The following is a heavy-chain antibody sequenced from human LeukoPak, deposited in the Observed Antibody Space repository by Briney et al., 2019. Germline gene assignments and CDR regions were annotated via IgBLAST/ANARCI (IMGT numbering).Heavy chain of an antibody. D-gene: IGHD3-22*01. Sequence: PGGSLRLSCAASGFTFSSYAMSWVRQAPGKGLEWVSAISGSGGSTYYADSVKGRFTISRDNSKNTLYLQMNSLRAEDTAVYYCASLQRDDSSGYYYSYWGQGTLVTVSS. CDR3: ASLQRDDSSGYYYSY. V-gene: IGHV3-23*01. CDR2: ISGSGGST. CDR1: GFTFSSYA. J-gene: IGHJ4*02.